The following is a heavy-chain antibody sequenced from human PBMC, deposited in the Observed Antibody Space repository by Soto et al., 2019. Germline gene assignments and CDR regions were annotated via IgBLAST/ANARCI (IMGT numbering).Heavy chain of an antibody. V-gene: IGHV3-48*02. D-gene: IGHD4-17*01. CDR3: ARGRNNGDYEGFDN. CDR1: GFPFSGYS. J-gene: IGHJ4*02. Sequence: EVQVVESGGGLVQPGGSLRLSCGTSGFPFSGYSMNWVRQAPGKGLEWVSYISGSSTTINYADSVKCRFTISRDNAKNSLYLQMNSLRDEDTAVYYCARGRNNGDYEGFDNWGQGTLVTVSS. CDR2: ISGSSTTI.